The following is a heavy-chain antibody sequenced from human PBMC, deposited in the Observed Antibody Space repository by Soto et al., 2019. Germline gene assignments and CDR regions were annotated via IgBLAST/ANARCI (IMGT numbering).Heavy chain of an antibody. D-gene: IGHD7-27*01. CDR1: GFTFRSYA. V-gene: IGHV3-30*03. CDR2: ISFDGSNK. CDR3: ARDPDILTRVHLGLYYFDY. J-gene: IGHJ4*02. Sequence: QVQLVESGGGVVQPGRSLRLSCAASGFTFRSYAMHWVRQAPGKGLEWVAAISFDGSNKYYADSVKGRFTISRDNSENTLYLQMNGLRPEDTAVYYWARDPDILTRVHLGLYYFDYWGQGTLVTVSS.